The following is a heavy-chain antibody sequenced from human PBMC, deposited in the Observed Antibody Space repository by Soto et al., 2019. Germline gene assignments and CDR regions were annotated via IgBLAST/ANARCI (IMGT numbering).Heavy chain of an antibody. J-gene: IGHJ4*02. D-gene: IGHD3-22*01. CDR1: GGSVISGSYY. CDR3: ARGLRPTYYYDSSGLN. CDR2: IYYSGST. V-gene: IGHV4-61*01. Sequence: SETLSLTCTVSGGSVISGSYYWIWIRQPPGKGLEWIGYIYYSGSTNYNPSLKSRVTISVDTSKNQFSLKLSSVTAADTAVYYCARGLRPTYYYDSSGLNWGQGTLVTVSS.